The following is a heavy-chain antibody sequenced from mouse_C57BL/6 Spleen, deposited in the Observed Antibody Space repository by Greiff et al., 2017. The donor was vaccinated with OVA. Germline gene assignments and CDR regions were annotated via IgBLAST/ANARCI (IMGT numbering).Heavy chain of an antibody. CDR1: GYTFTSYW. V-gene: IGHV1-64*01. CDR3: ARGEYYSNYYAMDY. CDR2: IHPNSGST. J-gene: IGHJ4*01. D-gene: IGHD2-5*01. Sequence: QVQLQQPGAELVKPGASVKLSCKASGYTFTSYWMHWVKQRPGQGLEWIGMIHPNSGSTNYNEKFKSKATLTVDKSSSTAYMQLSSLTSEDSAVYYCARGEYYSNYYAMDYWGQGTSVTVSS.